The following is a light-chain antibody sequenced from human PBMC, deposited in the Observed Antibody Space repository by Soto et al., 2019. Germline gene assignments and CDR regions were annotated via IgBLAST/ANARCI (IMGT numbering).Light chain of an antibody. CDR2: AAS. J-gene: IGKJ2*01. CDR3: QQASTFPHT. CDR1: QGIGTW. V-gene: IGKV1-12*01. Sequence: DIPMTQSPSSVSASVGDTVTISCRASQGIGTWLAWYQQKPGKAPKLLIAAASSLQSGVPSRFSGSGSGTDFTLTISRLQPEDFATYYCQQASTFPHTCGQGTKLEIK.